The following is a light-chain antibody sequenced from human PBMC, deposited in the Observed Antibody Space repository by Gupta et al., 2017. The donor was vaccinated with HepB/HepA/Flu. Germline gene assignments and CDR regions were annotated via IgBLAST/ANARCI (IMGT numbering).Light chain of an antibody. CDR2: DAS. Sequence: EIVLTQSPATLSSSPGERATLSCRASQSVSSYLAWYQQKPGQAPRLLIYDASNRATGIPARFSGSGSGTDFTLTISSLEPEDFAVYYCQQRSNWPPFLTFGGGTKVEIK. J-gene: IGKJ4*01. CDR3: QQRSNWPPFLT. V-gene: IGKV3-11*01. CDR1: QSVSSY.